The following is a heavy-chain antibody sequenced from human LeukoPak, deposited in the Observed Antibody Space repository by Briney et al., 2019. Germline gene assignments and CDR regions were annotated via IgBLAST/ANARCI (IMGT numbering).Heavy chain of an antibody. CDR2: INPNSGGT. J-gene: IGHJ3*02. CDR3: ARPYDSSGYYYGHDAFDI. CDR1: GYTFTDYY. D-gene: IGHD3-22*01. V-gene: IGHV1-2*02. Sequence: ASVKVSCKPSGYTFTDYYMHWVRQAPGQGLEWMGWINPNSGGTNYAQKFQGRVTMTRDTSISTAYMELSRLRSDDTAVYYCARPYDSSGYYYGHDAFDIWGQGTMVTVSS.